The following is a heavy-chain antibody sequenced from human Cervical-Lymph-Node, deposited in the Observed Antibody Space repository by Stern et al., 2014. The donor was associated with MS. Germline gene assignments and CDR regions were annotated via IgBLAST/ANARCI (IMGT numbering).Heavy chain of an antibody. J-gene: IGHJ3*02. D-gene: IGHD4-17*01. V-gene: IGHV4-30-2*01. CDR2: IYYSGTT. CDR1: CGSISSGGYS. CDR3: ARSSTVTPNAFDI. Sequence: VQLEESGSGLVKPSQTLSLTCAVSCGSISSGGYSWSLIRQPPGKGLEWIGSIYYSGTTDYNPSHKIRFPISVDRSKNQFSLKLSSVTAADTAVYYCARSSTVTPNAFDIWGQGTMVTVSS.